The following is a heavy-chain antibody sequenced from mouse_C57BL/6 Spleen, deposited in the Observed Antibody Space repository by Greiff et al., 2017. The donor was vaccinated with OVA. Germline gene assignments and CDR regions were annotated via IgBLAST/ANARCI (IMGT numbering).Heavy chain of an antibody. CDR1: GYTFTDYE. Sequence: QVQLQQSGAELVRPGASVTLSCKASGYTFTDYEMHWVKQTPVHGLEWIGAIEPETGGTAYNQKFKGKAILTADKSSSTAYMELRSLTSEDSAVYYWTYFLGYFDYWGQGTTLTVSS. J-gene: IGHJ2*01. CDR2: IEPETGGT. CDR3: TYFLGYFDY. V-gene: IGHV1-15*01.